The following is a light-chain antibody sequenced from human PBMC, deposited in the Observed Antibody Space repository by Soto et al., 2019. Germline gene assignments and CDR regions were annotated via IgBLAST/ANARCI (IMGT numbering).Light chain of an antibody. CDR2: ASS. V-gene: IGKV1-39*01. Sequence: DLQITQSPSSLSATGGGRVTITCRTSQTVNHNLNWYQRKPGKAPSLLIYASSTFQSGVPSRFIGSGSETEFTLTISSLQPEDFATYYCQQDNMTPFTFGPGTKVDIK. CDR3: QQDNMTPFT. J-gene: IGKJ3*01. CDR1: QTVNHN.